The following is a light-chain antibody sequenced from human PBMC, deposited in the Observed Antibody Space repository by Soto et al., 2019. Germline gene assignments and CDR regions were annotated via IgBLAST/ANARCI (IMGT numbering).Light chain of an antibody. V-gene: IGKV3-15*01. J-gene: IGKJ2*01. CDR3: QHYNNWPPYT. CDR1: QSVTSN. Sequence: EIVMTQSPATLSVSPGERATLSCRAGQSVTSNLAWYQQKPGQAPRLLIYGASTRATGIPARFSGSGSGTEFTLTISSLQSEDFAVYYCQHYNNWPPYTFGQGTKLEIK. CDR2: GAS.